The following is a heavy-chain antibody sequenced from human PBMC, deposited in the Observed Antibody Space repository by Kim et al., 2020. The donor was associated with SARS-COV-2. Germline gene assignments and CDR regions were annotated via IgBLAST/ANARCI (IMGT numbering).Heavy chain of an antibody. CDR1: GFTFSSYS. CDR2: ISSSSSYI. D-gene: IGHD2-21*02. Sequence: GGSLRLSCAASGFTFSSYSMNWVRQAPGKGLEWVSSISSSSSYIYYADSVKGRFTISRDNAKNSLYLQMNSLRAEDTAVYYCARGAIVVVTAPYYFDYWGQGTLVTVSS. J-gene: IGHJ4*02. CDR3: ARGAIVVVTAPYYFDY. V-gene: IGHV3-21*01.